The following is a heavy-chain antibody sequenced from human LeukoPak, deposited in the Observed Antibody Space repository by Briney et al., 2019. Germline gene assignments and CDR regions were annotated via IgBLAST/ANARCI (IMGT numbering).Heavy chain of an antibody. V-gene: IGHV1-69*13. D-gene: IGHD6-19*01. Sequence: ASVKVSCKASGGTFSSYAISWVRQAPGQGLEWMGGIIPIFGTANYAQKFQGRVTSTADESTSTAYMELSSLRSEDTAVYYCARGGADSGWPFDPWGQGTLVTVSS. CDR3: ARGGADSGWPFDP. J-gene: IGHJ5*02. CDR1: GGTFSSYA. CDR2: IIPIFGTA.